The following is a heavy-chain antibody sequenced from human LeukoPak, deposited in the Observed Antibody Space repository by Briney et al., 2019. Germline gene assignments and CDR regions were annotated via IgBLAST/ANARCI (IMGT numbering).Heavy chain of an antibody. Sequence: SGGSLRLSCAASGFTFDDYAMHWVRQAPGKGLEWVSLISWDGGSTYYADSVKGRFTISRDNSKNSLYLQMNSLRAEDTALYYCAKGGDYYMDVWGKGTTVTVSS. CDR3: AKGGDYYMDV. J-gene: IGHJ6*03. CDR1: GFTFDDYA. CDR2: ISWDGGST. D-gene: IGHD3-16*01. V-gene: IGHV3-43D*03.